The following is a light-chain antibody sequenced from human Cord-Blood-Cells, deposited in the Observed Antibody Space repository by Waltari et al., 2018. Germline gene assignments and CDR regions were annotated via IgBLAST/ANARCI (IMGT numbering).Light chain of an antibody. Sequence: QSALTQPRAVSGAPGQSVTIYCTGTSSAVGGYNYVLWYQQNSGKAPKLIFYDVSKRPSGVPDRFSGSKSGNTASLTISGLQDEDEADYYCCSYAGSYNVVFGGGTKLTVL. CDR2: DVS. CDR3: CSYAGSYNVV. V-gene: IGLV2-11*01. CDR1: SSAVGGYNY. J-gene: IGLJ2*01.